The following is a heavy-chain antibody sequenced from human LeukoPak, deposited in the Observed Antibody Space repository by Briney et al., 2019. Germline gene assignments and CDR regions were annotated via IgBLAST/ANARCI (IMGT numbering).Heavy chain of an antibody. D-gene: IGHD1-26*01. J-gene: IGHJ4*02. CDR1: GFTFGDYA. Sequence: GGSLRLSCTASGFTFGDYAMSWVRQAPGKGLEWVGFIRSKAYGGTTEYAASVKGRFTISRDDSKSIAYLQMNSLKTEDTAVYYCTRDQWRSGSYRSLDYWGQGTLVTVSS. CDR3: TRDQWRSGSYRSLDY. V-gene: IGHV3-49*04. CDR2: IRSKAYGGTT.